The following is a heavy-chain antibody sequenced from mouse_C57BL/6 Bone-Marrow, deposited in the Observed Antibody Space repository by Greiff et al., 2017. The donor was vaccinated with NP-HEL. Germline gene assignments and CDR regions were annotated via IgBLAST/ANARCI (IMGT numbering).Heavy chain of an antibody. CDR2: ISYDGSN. CDR1: GYSITSGYY. J-gene: IGHJ1*03. D-gene: IGHD1-1*01. V-gene: IGHV3-6*01. CDR3: ARGIIYYYGSSCHGDV. Sequence: EVQRVESGPGLVKPSQSLSLTCSVTGYSITSGYYWNWIRQFPGNKLEWMGYISYDGSNNYNPSLKNRISITRDTSKNQFFLKLNSVTTEDTATYYCARGIIYYYGSSCHGDVWGTGTTVTVSS.